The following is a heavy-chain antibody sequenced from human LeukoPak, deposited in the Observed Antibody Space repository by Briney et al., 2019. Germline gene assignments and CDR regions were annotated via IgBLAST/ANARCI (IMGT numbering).Heavy chain of an antibody. D-gene: IGHD6-13*01. J-gene: IGHJ5*02. CDR1: VGTFSSYA. V-gene: IGHV1-69*05. CDR2: IIPIFGTA. Sequence: SVKVSCKASVGTFSSYAISWVRQAPGQGLEWMGRIIPIFGTANYAQKFQGRVTITTDESTSTAYMELSSLRSEDTALYYCASQLLAAHWFDPWGQGTLVTVSS. CDR3: ASQLLAAHWFDP.